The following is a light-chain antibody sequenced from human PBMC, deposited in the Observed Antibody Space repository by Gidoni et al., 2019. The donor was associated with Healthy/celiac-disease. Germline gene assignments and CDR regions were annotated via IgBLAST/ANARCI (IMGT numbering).Light chain of an antibody. Sequence: EIVMTQSPATLSVSPGERATLSCRASQSVSSNLAWYQQKPGQAPRLLSYGASTRATGIPARFSGIGSGTEFTLTISSLQSEDFAVYYCQQYNNWPPRSFGQGTRLEIK. CDR3: QQYNNWPPRS. CDR1: QSVSSN. CDR2: GAS. V-gene: IGKV3-15*01. J-gene: IGKJ5*01.